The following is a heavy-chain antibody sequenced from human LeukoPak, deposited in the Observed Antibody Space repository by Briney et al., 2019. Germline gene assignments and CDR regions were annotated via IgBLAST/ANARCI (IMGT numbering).Heavy chain of an antibody. CDR3: ASAGRLSYGSGSYLVPPPDY. V-gene: IGHV1-18*01. CDR2: ISAYNGNT. Sequence: ASVKVSCKASGYTFTSNGISWVRQAPGQGLEWMGWISAYNGNTNYEQKLQGRVTMTTDTSTSTAYMELSSLRSEDTAVYYCASAGRLSYGSGSYLVPPPDYWGQGTLVTVSS. CDR1: GYTFTSNG. D-gene: IGHD3-10*01. J-gene: IGHJ4*02.